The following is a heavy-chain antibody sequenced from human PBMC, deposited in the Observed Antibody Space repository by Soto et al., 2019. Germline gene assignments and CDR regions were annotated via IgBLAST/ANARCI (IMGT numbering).Heavy chain of an antibody. V-gene: IGHV3-15*01. CDR2: IKSKIDGGAT. CDR1: GFTFSNAW. Sequence: EVPLVESGGGLVKPGGSLRLSCAASGFTFSNAWMNWVRQAPGKGLEWVGLIKSKIDGGATDYAEPVKGRFTISRDDSRNTLYLQMNSLTIEDTAVYYCATDVRYYNSMDVWGKGTTVTVSS. CDR3: ATDVRYYNSMDV. J-gene: IGHJ6*03.